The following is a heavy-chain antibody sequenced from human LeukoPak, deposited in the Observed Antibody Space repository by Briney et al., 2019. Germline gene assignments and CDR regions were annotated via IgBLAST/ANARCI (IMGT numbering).Heavy chain of an antibody. CDR1: GFTFSSHG. V-gene: IGHV3-33*01. J-gene: IGHJ6*02. CDR3: ARDQELSSGYNYYYYGMDV. Sequence: GGSLRLSCAASGFTFSSHGMHWVRQAPGKGLEGVAVIWYDGSNKYYADSVKGRFTTSSDNSNNTLYLQMNSLRAEDTAVYYCARDQELSSGYNYYYYGMDVWGQGTTVTVSS. D-gene: IGHD3-22*01. CDR2: IWYDGSNK.